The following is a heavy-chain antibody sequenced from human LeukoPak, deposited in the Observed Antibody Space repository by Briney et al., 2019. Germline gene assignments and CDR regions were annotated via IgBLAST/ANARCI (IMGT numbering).Heavy chain of an antibody. CDR2: IIPIFGTA. V-gene: IGHV1-69*13. CDR3: ARGVRSNYYYYYMDV. Sequence: ASVKVSCKASGYSFTGHYIHWVRQAPGQGLEWMGGIIPIFGTANYAQKFQGRVTITADESTSTAYMELSSLRSEDTAVYYCARGVRSNYYYYYMDVWGKGTTVTISS. J-gene: IGHJ6*03. CDR1: GYSFTGHY. D-gene: IGHD1-26*01.